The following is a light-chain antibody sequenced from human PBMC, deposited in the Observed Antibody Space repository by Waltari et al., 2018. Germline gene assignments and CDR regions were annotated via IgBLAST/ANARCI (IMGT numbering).Light chain of an antibody. CDR3: QQYKTFPLT. CDR2: GAS. J-gene: IGKJ4*01. CDR1: QGISTF. V-gene: IGKV1-16*01. Sequence: DIQMTQSPSSLAASVGDRVTITCLASQGISTFLAWFRQKPGKAPESLIYGASSLQSGVPSRFSGSGSGTDFTLTISSLQPEDFASYYCQQYKTFPLTFGGGTKVEIK.